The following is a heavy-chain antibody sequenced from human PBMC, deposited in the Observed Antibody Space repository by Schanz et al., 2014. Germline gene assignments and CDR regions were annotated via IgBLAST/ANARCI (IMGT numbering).Heavy chain of an antibody. CDR3: ARGGRGGYPGRAFDI. J-gene: IGHJ3*02. CDR2: ISHNSHYT. Sequence: QVQLVESGGGLVKPGGSLRLSCAASGFTFSDYYMSWIRQAPGKGLEWVSYISHNSHYTNYADSVKGRFTISRDTAENSVYLQMNSLRAEDTAVYYCARGGRGGYPGRAFDIWGQGTMVSVSS. V-gene: IGHV3-11*06. CDR1: GFTFSDYY. D-gene: IGHD5-12*01.